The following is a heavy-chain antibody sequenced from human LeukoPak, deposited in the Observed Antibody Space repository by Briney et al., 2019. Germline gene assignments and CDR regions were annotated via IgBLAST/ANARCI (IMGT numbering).Heavy chain of an antibody. D-gene: IGHD6-13*01. CDR2: IIPILGIA. Sequence: ASVKVSCKASGGTFSSYAISWVRQAPGQGLEWMGRIIPILGIANYAQKFQGRATITADKSTSTAYMELSSLRSEDTAVYYCARGCIAAADYYYYGMDVWGQGTTVTVPS. J-gene: IGHJ6*02. V-gene: IGHV1-69*04. CDR1: GGTFSSYA. CDR3: ARGCIAAADYYYYGMDV.